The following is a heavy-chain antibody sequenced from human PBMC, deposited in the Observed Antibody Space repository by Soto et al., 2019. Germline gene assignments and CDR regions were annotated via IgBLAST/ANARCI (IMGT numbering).Heavy chain of an antibody. CDR3: ARGMYGSGSYYIGDAFDM. CDR2: ISANDVGT. J-gene: IGHJ3*02. V-gene: IGHV3-23*01. CDR1: GFTLRNYA. Sequence: GGSLRLSCEASGFTLRNYAMTWIRQAPGKGLEWVSLISANDVGTYYAESVKTRFTISTDQSRNTVYLQMDSLRADDTAIYYCARGMYGSGSYYIGDAFDMWGQGTMVTVSS. D-gene: IGHD3-10*01.